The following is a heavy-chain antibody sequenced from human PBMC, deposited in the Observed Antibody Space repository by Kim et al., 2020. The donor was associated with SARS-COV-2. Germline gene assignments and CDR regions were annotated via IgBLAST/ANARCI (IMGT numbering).Heavy chain of an antibody. D-gene: IGHD3-3*01. CDR1: GFTFTSSA. V-gene: IGHV1-58*01. CDR3: AAFPHYDFWSGYPYYFDY. J-gene: IGHJ4*02. Sequence: SVKVSCKASGFTFTSSAVQWVRQARGQRLEWIGWIVVGSGNTNYAQKFQERVTITRDMSTSTAYMELSSLRSEDTAVYYCAAFPHYDFWSGYPYYFDYWGQGTLVTVSS. CDR2: IVVGSGNT.